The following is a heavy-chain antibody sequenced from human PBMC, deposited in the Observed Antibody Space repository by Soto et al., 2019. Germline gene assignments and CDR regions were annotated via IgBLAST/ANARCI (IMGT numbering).Heavy chain of an antibody. CDR1: GGTFDNFI. V-gene: IGHV1-69*01. J-gene: IGHJ6*01. Sequence: QVQLVQSGAEVKEPGSSVRVSCKASGGTFDNFIMNWVRQTPGQGLEWMGGIVPMLGTPTYAEKFKGRVTRSATGSTGTVSMEVTTLKSEATAIYYCSGTGTYSSHLGRYSGMDVCGQGTTVIVCS. CDR3: SGTGTYSSHLGRYSGMDV. CDR2: IVPMLGTP. D-gene: IGHD1-26*01.